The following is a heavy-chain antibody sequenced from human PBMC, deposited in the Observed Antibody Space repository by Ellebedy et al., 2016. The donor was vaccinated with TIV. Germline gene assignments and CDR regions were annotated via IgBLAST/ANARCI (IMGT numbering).Heavy chain of an antibody. CDR1: GRSISSGDYY. CDR3: ARGGDWLFYY. J-gene: IGHJ4*02. CDR2: IYYSGCP. V-gene: IGHV4-30-4*01. D-gene: IGHD2-21*02. Sequence: MPSETLSLTCTVSGRSISSGDYYWSWIRQPPGKGLEWIGYIYYSGCPYYNPSRKSRVSMSEDKSKHQFSLNINSGTAADTAVYFCARGGDWLFYYWGQGILFTVSS.